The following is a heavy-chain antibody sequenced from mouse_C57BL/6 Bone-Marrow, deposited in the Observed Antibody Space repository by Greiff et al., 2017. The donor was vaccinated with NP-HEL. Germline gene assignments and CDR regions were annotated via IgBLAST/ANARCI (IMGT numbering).Heavy chain of an antibody. Sequence: VQGVESGAELVRPGTSVKMSCKASGYTFTNYWIGWAKQRPGHGLEWIGDIYPGGGYTNYNEKFKGKATLTADKSSSTAYMQFSSLTSEDSAIYYCARSGAQATYYAMDYWGQGTSVTVSS. V-gene: IGHV1-63*01. CDR2: IYPGGGYT. CDR1: GYTFTNYW. D-gene: IGHD3-2*02. J-gene: IGHJ4*01. CDR3: ARSGAQATYYAMDY.